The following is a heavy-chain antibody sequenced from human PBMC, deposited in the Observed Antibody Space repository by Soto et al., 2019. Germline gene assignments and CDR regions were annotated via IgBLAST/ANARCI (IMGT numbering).Heavy chain of an antibody. V-gene: IGHV4-34*01. Sequence: QVQLQQWGAGLLKPSETLSLTCAIYGGSFSGYYWSWIRQPPGMGLEWIGEVDQSGSTNYNPSLKSRVTISGDTSKNQFSLKLNSVTAADTAVYYCARDRQRGYCTGGSCYSYFDYLGQGALVIVSS. J-gene: IGHJ4*02. CDR2: VDQSGST. CDR1: GGSFSGYY. D-gene: IGHD2-15*01. CDR3: ARDRQRGYCTGGSCYSYFDY.